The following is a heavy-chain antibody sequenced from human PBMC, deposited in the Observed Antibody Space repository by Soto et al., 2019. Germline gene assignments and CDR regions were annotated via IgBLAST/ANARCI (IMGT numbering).Heavy chain of an antibody. CDR3: AKDVSSCFHGRDV. V-gene: IGHV3-21*01. CDR1: GFTFSSYS. D-gene: IGHD6-13*01. Sequence: EVQLVESGGGLVKPGGSLRLSCAASGFTFSSYSMTWVRQSPGKGLEWVSALSSSTSYIYYADSVKGRFTISRDTAKNSLYLHMNNLRAEATAVYYCAKDVSSCFHGRDVWGQGTTVTVSS. J-gene: IGHJ6*02. CDR2: LSSSTSYI.